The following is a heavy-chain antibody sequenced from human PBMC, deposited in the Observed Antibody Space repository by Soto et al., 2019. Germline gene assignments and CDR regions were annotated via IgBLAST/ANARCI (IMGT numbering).Heavy chain of an antibody. CDR3: ARSVGGSNVNFDY. D-gene: IGHD3-10*01. V-gene: IGHV1-8*01. Sequence: QVQLVQSGAEVRTPGASVKVSCKASGYTFTSYDINWVRQATGKGPEWMGWMNPGSGNTGYVQKFQRRVTMTRNTAISTAYMELSSLRSEDTAVYYCARSVGGSNVNFDYWGQGTLVTVSS. CDR1: GYTFTSYD. CDR2: MNPGSGNT. J-gene: IGHJ4*02.